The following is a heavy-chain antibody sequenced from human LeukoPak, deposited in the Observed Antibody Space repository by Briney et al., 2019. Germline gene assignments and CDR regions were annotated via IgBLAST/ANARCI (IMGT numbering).Heavy chain of an antibody. CDR3: ARRPAFYFDY. Sequence: GESLKISCQISGYIFPTYWIAWVRQMPRKGLEWMGAIYPADSDTKYSPPCQGPVTFSVDKSISTACLQWNSLKASDTAICYCARRPAFYFDYWGQRTLVTVSS. CDR2: IYPADSDT. J-gene: IGHJ4*02. CDR1: GYIFPTYW. V-gene: IGHV5-51*01. D-gene: IGHD6-6*01.